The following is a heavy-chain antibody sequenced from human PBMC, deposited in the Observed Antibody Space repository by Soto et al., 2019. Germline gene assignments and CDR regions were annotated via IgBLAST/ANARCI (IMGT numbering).Heavy chain of an antibody. CDR2: IYYSGST. CDR3: ARVPVGARGGWIDH. J-gene: IGHJ5*02. D-gene: IGHD1-26*01. CDR1: GGSVSSGSYY. V-gene: IGHV4-61*01. Sequence: QVQLQESGPGLVKPSETLSLICTVSGGSVSSGSYYWSWIRQPPGKGLEWIGYIYYSGSTNYNPALRSRVSISVETYTKKFSLKQSSVIAADTAVYYCARVPVGARGGWIDHWGQGTLVTVSS.